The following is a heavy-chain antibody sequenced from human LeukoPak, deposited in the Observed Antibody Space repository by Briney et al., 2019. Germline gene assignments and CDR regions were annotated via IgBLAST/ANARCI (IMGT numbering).Heavy chain of an antibody. J-gene: IGHJ4*02. CDR2: ISYDGSNK. CDR3: ATPILTGYYVDY. Sequence: GRSLRLSCAASGFTFSSYGMHWVRQAPGKGLEWVAVISYDGSNKYYADSVKGRFTISRDNSKNTLYLQMNSLRAEDTAVYYCATPILTGYYVDYWGQGTLVTVSS. CDR1: GFTFSSYG. D-gene: IGHD3-9*01. V-gene: IGHV3-30*03.